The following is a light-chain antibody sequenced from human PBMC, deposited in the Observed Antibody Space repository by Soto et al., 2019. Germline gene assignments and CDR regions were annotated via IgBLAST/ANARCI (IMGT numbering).Light chain of an antibody. J-gene: IGKJ1*01. Sequence: EIVMTQSPATLSVSPGERATLSCRASQSARSSLAWYQQKPGQAPRLLIYGASTRATGIPARFSGGGSGPDFTLAISGLQSEDSAVYYCQQYNNWPWTFGPGTKV. CDR2: GAS. CDR3: QQYNNWPWT. V-gene: IGKV3-15*01. CDR1: QSARSS.